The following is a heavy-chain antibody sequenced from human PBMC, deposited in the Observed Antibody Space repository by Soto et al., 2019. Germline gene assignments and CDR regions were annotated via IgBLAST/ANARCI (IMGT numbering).Heavy chain of an antibody. CDR2: IYSGGST. V-gene: IGHV3-66*01. CDR1: GLTVSSNS. D-gene: IGHD6-6*01. CDR3: ARSSIAALDAFDI. Sequence: EVQLVESGGGLVQPGGSLRLSCAASGLTVSSNSMSWVRQAPGKGLEWVSVIYSGGSTYYADSVKGRFTISRDNSKITLYLQMNSLRAEDTAVYYCARSSIAALDAFDIWGQGTMVTVSS. J-gene: IGHJ3*02.